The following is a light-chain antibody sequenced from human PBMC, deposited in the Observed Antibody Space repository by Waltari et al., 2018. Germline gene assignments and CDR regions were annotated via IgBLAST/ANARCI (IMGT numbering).Light chain of an antibody. V-gene: IGKV1-6*01. CDR3: LQDSSYPRT. CDR1: QDIGND. Sequence: AIQMTQSPSSLSASVGDRVTITCRASQDIGNDVGWYQQKPGKAPKLLIYGTSRLESGVPSRFSGSRSGTDFTLTISSLQPEDFATYYCLQDSSYPRTFGQGTKVEIK. J-gene: IGKJ1*01. CDR2: GTS.